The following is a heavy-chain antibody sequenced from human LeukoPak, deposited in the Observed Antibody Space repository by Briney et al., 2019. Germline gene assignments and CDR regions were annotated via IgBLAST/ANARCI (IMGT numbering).Heavy chain of an antibody. Sequence: PSETLSLTCTVSGGSISSYYWSWLRQPPGKGLEWIGYIYYSGSTNYNPSLKSRVTISVDTSKNQFSLKLSSVTAADTAVYYCARGYSSGYYYSPKEYFQHWGQGTLVTVSS. D-gene: IGHD3-22*01. J-gene: IGHJ1*01. V-gene: IGHV4-59*01. CDR2: IYYSGST. CDR3: ARGYSSGYYYSPKEYFQH. CDR1: GGSISSYY.